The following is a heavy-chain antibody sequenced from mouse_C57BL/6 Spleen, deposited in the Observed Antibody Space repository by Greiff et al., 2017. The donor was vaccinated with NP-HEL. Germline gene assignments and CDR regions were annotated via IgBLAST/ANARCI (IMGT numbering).Heavy chain of an antibody. CDR1: GYTFTSYW. J-gene: IGHJ2*01. V-gene: IGHV1-50*01. Sequence: VQLQQPGAELVKPGASVKLSCKASGYTFTSYWMQWVKQRPGQGLEWIGEIDPSDSYTNYNQKFKGKATLTVDTSSSTAYMQLSSLTSEDSAVYYCANPDYWGQGTTLTVSS. CDR3: ANPDY. CDR2: IDPSDSYT.